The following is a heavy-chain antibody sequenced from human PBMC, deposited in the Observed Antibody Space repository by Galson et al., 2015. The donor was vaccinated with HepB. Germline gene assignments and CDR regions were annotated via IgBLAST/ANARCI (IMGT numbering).Heavy chain of an antibody. V-gene: IGHV4-4*02. CDR2: IYHSGST. J-gene: IGHJ3*02. CDR3: ARGYYDSSGLDAFDI. D-gene: IGHD3-22*01. CDR1: GGSISSSNW. Sequence: LSLTCAVSGGSISSSNWWSWVRQPPGKGLEWIGEIYHSGSTNYNPSLKSRVTISVDKSKNQFSLKLSSVTAADTAVYYCARGYYDSSGLDAFDIWGQGTMVTVSS.